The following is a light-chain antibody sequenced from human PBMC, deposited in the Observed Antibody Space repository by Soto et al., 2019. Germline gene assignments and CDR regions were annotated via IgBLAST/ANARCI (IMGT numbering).Light chain of an antibody. Sequence: DIQVTQSPASLSASVEDRVTITCRASQGMRNDLGWYQQKPGKAPKRLIYAASSLQSGVPSRFSGSGSGTEFTLTVSSLQPEDFATYYCLQQSSYPPLTFGGGTKVEIK. J-gene: IGKJ4*01. CDR2: AAS. V-gene: IGKV1-17*01. CDR3: LQQSSYPPLT. CDR1: QGMRND.